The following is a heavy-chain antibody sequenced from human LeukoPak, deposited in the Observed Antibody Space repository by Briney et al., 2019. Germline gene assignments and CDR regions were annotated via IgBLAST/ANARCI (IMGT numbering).Heavy chain of an antibody. CDR3: ARYGSGTYPRFDY. V-gene: IGHV4-39*07. CDR1: GASISSSSYY. J-gene: IGHJ4*02. Sequence: PSETLSLTCTVSGASISSSSYYWGWLRQPPGKGLEWIGSIYYSGSTYYIPSLKSRDTISVDTSKNQFSLKLSSVTAADTAVYYCARYGSGTYPRFDYWGQGTLVTVSS. D-gene: IGHD3-10*01. CDR2: IYYSGST.